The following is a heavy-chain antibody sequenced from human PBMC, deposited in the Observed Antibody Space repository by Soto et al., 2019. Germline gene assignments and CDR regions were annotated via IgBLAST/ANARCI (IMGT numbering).Heavy chain of an antibody. CDR2: IYYSGST. V-gene: IGHV4-59*08. Sequence: SETLSLTCTVSGGSISSYYWSWIRQPPGKGLEWIGYIYYSGSTNYNPSLKSRVTISVDTSKNQFSLKLSSVTAADTAVYYCAGSYYDFWSQVRYYYYYMDVWGKGTTVTVSS. D-gene: IGHD3-3*01. J-gene: IGHJ6*03. CDR1: GGSISSYY. CDR3: AGSYYDFWSQVRYYYYYMDV.